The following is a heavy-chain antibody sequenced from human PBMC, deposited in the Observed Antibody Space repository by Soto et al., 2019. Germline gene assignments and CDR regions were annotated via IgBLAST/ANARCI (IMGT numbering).Heavy chain of an antibody. J-gene: IGHJ4*02. CDR3: AKDRGSGSYSNYFDY. CDR2: IGTAGDT. CDR1: GFTFSSYD. D-gene: IGHD1-26*01. V-gene: IGHV3-13*01. Sequence: PGGSLRLSCAASGFTFSSYDMHWVRQATGKGLEWVSAIGTAGDTYYPGSVKGRFTISRENAKNSLYLQMNSLRAGDTAVYYCAKDRGSGSYSNYFDYWGQGTLVTVSS.